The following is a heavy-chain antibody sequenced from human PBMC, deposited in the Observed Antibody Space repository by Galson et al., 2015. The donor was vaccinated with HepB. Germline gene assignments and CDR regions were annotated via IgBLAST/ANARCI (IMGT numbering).Heavy chain of an antibody. Sequence: SLRLSCAASGFTFSNAWMSWVRQAPGKGLKWVGRIKSKTDGGTTDYAAPVKGRFTISRDDSKNTLYLQMNSLKTEDTAVYYCTTDLGQWLAYNWFDPWGQGTLVTVSS. J-gene: IGHJ5*02. CDR3: TTDLGQWLAYNWFDP. CDR1: GFTFSNAW. CDR2: IKSKTDGGTT. V-gene: IGHV3-15*01. D-gene: IGHD6-19*01.